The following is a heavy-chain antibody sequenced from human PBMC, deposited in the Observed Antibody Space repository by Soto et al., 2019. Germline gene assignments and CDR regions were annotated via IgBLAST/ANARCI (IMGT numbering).Heavy chain of an antibody. V-gene: IGHV4-34*01. J-gene: IGHJ5*02. CDR1: GGSFSGYY. CDR3: ARGLAQRLNWFDP. CDR2: INHSGST. Sequence: SETLSLTCAVYGGSFSGYYWSWIRQPPGKGLEWIGEINHSGSTNYNPSLKRRVTISVDTSKNQFSLKLSSVTAADTAVYYCARGLAQRLNWFDPWGQGTLVTVSS. D-gene: IGHD3-22*01.